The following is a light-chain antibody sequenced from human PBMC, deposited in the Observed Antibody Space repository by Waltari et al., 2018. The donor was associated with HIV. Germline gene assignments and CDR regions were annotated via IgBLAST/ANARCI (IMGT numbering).Light chain of an antibody. CDR3: SSYTITTAIV. V-gene: IGLV2-14*01. CDR1: NSDVGAYNY. Sequence: QSALTQPASVSGSPGQSITISCTGTNSDVGAYNYVPCYQQHPGTAPQLLLYEVTKPSPGSATRFSVSKSGNTASMTISGLQPEDDADYYCSSYTITTAIVFGGGTKLTVL. CDR2: EVT. J-gene: IGLJ2*01.